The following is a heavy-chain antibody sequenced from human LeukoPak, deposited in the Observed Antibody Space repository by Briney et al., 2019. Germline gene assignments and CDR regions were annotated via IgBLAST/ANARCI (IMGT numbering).Heavy chain of an antibody. Sequence: GASXXVSCKASGYTFTSYDINWVRQATGQGLEWMGWMNPNSGNTGYAQKFQGRVTINRNTSISTAYMELSSLRSEDTAVYYCARASRTTAAGYYYYYYMDVWGKGTTVTVSS. J-gene: IGHJ6*03. D-gene: IGHD6-13*01. V-gene: IGHV1-8*03. CDR2: MNPNSGNT. CDR1: GYTFTSYD. CDR3: ARASRTTAAGYYYYYYMDV.